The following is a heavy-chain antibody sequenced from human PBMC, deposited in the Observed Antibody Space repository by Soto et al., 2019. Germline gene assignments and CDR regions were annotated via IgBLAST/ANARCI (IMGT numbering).Heavy chain of an antibody. V-gene: IGHV6-1*01. CDR1: GDSVSSNSAA. J-gene: IGHJ4*02. CDR2: TYYRSKWSY. Sequence: PSQTLSLTCAISGDSVSSNSAAWNWIRQSPSRGLEWLGRTYYRSKWSYVYPASVKSRISINPDTSKNQFSLQLSSVTPDDTAVYYCASSYSNPSIGFDYWGQGTLVTVSS. CDR3: ASSYSNPSIGFDY. D-gene: IGHD4-4*01.